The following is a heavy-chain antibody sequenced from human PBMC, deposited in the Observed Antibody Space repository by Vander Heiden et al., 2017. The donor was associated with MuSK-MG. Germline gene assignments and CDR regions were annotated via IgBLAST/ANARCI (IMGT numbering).Heavy chain of an antibody. D-gene: IGHD1-1*01. CDR3: ARAPRFGNNWSNWFDP. CDR2: ISSNNGGT. V-gene: IGHV1-2*02. Sequence: QAQLVRSGAELKKPGASVRVPCRASGYSSTAYHIHWVRQAPGQGLEWMGWISSNNGGTNYAQKFRGRVTMTRDTSISTAYMELNRLTSDDTAVYYCARAPRFGNNWSNWFDPWGQGTLVTVSS. J-gene: IGHJ5*02. CDR1: GYSSTAYH.